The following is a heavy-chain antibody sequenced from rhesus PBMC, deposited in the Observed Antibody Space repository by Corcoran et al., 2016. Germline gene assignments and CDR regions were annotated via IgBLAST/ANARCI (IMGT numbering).Heavy chain of an antibody. V-gene: IGHV3-8*01. D-gene: IGHD6-31*01. CDR3: ARDQQRLVPHDAFDF. CDR2: FKTGGGST. CDR1: GFTFGSYY. Sequence: EVQLVESGGGLVQPGGSLRLSCTGSGFTFGSYYMYWVRQAPGKGLEWVSAFKTGGGSTWYTESVKGRFTISKENSKNTLYLQMDSLRAEDTAVYYCARDQQRLVPHDAFDFWGQGLRVTVSS. J-gene: IGHJ3*01.